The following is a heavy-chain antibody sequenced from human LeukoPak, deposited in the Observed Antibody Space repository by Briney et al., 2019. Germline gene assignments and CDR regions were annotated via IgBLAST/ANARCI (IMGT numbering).Heavy chain of an antibody. CDR1: GGSISSSNW. CDR2: IYHSGST. V-gene: IGHV4-4*02. CDR3: ARHSRPSRNPNNWFDP. D-gene: IGHD6-13*01. Sequence: TSGTLSLTCAVSGGSISSSNWWSWVRQPPGKGLEWIGEIYHSGSTNYNPSLKSRVTISVDKSNNQFSLKLSSVTAADTAVYYCARHSRPSRNPNNWFDPWGQGTLVTVSS. J-gene: IGHJ5*02.